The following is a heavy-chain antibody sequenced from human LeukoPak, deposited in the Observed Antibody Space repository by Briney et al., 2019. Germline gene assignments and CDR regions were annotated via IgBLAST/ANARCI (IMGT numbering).Heavy chain of an antibody. CDR1: GFTFSSYG. V-gene: IGHV3-30*02. CDR2: IRYDGSNK. CDR3: AKEARAVRLGELSFNFYFDY. J-gene: IGHJ4*02. Sequence: PGGSLRLSCAASGFTFSSYGMHWVRQAPGKGLEWVAFIRYDGSNKYYADSVKGRFTISRDNSKNTLYLQMNSLRAEDTAVYYCAKEARAVRLGELSFNFYFDYWGQGTLVTVSS. D-gene: IGHD3-16*02.